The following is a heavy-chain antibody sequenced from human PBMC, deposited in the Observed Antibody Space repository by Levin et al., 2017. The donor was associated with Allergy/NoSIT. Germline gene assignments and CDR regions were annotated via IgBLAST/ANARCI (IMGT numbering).Heavy chain of an antibody. Sequence: ASVKVSCKASGYTFTSYDINWVRQATGQGLEWMGWMNPNSGNTGYAQKFQGRVTMTRNTSISTAYMELSSLRSEDTAVYYCARAGGVMVRGVARRPSYYDDGMDVWGQGTTVTVSS. CDR2: MNPNSGNT. J-gene: IGHJ6*02. V-gene: IGHV1-8*01. D-gene: IGHD3-10*01. CDR3: ARAGGVMVRGVARRPSYYDDGMDV. CDR1: GYTFTSYD.